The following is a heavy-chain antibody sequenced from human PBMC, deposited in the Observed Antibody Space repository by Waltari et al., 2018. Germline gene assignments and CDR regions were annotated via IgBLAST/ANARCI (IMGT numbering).Heavy chain of an antibody. Sequence: VKLRQSGPELVKSSETLSLTCSVSGGSIDSYDWTWIRQSPGKGLEWIGYLSYTGTTNYNPSRGSRVAISVDTSKNQLSLKLTSVTAADTAVYFCARRILHAAGSRGITDNYSMDVWGQGATVSVSS. D-gene: IGHD3-10*01. CDR2: LSYTGTT. CDR1: GGSIDSYD. CDR3: ARRILHAAGSRGITDNYSMDV. V-gene: IGHV4-59*01. J-gene: IGHJ6*02.